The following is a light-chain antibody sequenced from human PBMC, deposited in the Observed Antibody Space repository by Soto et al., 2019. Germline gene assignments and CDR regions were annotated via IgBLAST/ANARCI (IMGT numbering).Light chain of an antibody. V-gene: IGKV1-27*01. CDR3: QKYNSAPPT. CDR1: QAISNY. Sequence: DIQMTQSPSSLSASVGDRVTITCRASQAISNYLAWYQQKPGKVPKLLIYAASTLQSGVPSRFSGSGSGTDFTLTISSLQPEDVATHYCQKYNSAPPTFGGGTSVEIK. CDR2: AAS. J-gene: IGKJ4*01.